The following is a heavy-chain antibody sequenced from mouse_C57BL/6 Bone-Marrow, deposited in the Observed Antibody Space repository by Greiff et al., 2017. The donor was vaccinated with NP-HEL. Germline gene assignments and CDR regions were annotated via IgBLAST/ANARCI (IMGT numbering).Heavy chain of an antibody. Sequence: VHLVESGPGLVQPSQSLSITCTVSGFSLTSYGVHWVRQSPGKGLEWLGVIWSGGSTDYNAAFISRLSISKDNSKSQVFFKMNSLQADDTAIYYCARNFPGNDYAMDYWGQGTSVTVSS. J-gene: IGHJ4*01. V-gene: IGHV2-2*01. CDR2: IWSGGST. D-gene: IGHD2-1*01. CDR1: GFSLTSYG. CDR3: ARNFPGNDYAMDY.